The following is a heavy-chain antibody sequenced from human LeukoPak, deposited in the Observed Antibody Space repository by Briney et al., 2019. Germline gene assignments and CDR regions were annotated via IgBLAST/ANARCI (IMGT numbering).Heavy chain of an antibody. J-gene: IGHJ4*02. D-gene: IGHD3-10*01. V-gene: IGHV1-69*13. CDR2: IIPIFGTA. CDR1: GGTFSSYA. CDR3: ARDGSGSYYRDFDY. Sequence: GASVKVSCKASGGTFSSYAISWVRQAPGQGLEWMGGIIPIFGTANYAQKFQGRVTITADESTSTAYMELSSLRSEDTAVYYCARDGSGSYYRDFDYWGQGTLVTVPS.